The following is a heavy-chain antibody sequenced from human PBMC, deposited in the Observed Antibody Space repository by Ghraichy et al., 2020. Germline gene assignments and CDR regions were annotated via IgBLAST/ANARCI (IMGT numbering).Heavy chain of an antibody. CDR2: INHSGST. J-gene: IGHJ4*02. D-gene: IGHD6-6*01. Sequence: SETLSLTCAVYGGSFSGYYWSWIRQPPGKGLEWIGEINHSGSTNYNPSLKSRVTISVDTSKNQFSLKLSSVTAADTAVYYCARGIATQIWGQGTLVTVSS. V-gene: IGHV4-34*01. CDR3: ARGIATQI. CDR1: GGSFSGYY.